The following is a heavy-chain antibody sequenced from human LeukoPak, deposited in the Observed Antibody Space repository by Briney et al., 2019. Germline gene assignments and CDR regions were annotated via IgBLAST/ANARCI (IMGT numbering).Heavy chain of an antibody. Sequence: ASVKVSCKASGYTFTSYDINWVRQATGQGLEWMGWMNPNSGNTGYAQKFQGRVTMTRNTSISTAYMELSSLRSEDTAVYYCARGSCSSTSCYIVNAFDIWGQGTMVTVSS. CDR3: ARGSCSSTSCYIVNAFDI. V-gene: IGHV1-8*01. CDR2: MNPNSGNT. J-gene: IGHJ3*02. CDR1: GYTFTSYD. D-gene: IGHD2-2*02.